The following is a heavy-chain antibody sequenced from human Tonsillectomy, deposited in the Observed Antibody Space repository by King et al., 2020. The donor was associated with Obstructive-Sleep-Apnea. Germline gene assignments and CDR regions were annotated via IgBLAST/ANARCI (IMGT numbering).Heavy chain of an antibody. V-gene: IGHV3-7*03. Sequence: VQLVESGGGLVQPGGSLRLSCAASGFTFSSYWMSWVRQAPGKGLEWVANIKQDGSEKYYVDSVKGRFTISRDNAKNSLYLQMNSLRAEDTAVYYCARDGLRYFEGGMDVWGKGTTVTVSS. D-gene: IGHD3-9*01. J-gene: IGHJ6*04. CDR1: GFTFSSYW. CDR3: ARDGLRYFEGGMDV. CDR2: IKQDGSEK.